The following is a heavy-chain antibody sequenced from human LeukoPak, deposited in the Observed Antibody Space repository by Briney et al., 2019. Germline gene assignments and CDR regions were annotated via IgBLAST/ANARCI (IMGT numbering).Heavy chain of an antibody. Sequence: PGGSLRLSCAASGFTFSDYYMSWIRQAPGKGLEWVSYISSSGSTIYYADSVKGRFTISRDDAKNSLYLQMNSLRAEDTAVYYCARTTYSSPCGFDLWGQGTLVTVSS. CDR1: GFTFSDYY. D-gene: IGHD6-13*01. J-gene: IGHJ5*02. V-gene: IGHV3-11*04. CDR3: ARTTYSSPCGFDL. CDR2: ISSSGSTI.